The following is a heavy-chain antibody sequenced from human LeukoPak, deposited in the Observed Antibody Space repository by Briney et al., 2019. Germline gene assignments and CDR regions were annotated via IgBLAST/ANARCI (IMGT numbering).Heavy chain of an antibody. CDR2: IYTSGST. Sequence: NPSETLSLTCTVSGGSISSYYWSWIRQPAGKGLEWIGRIYTSGSTNYNPSLKSRVTMSVDTSKNQFSLKLSSVTAADTAVYYCASKRDGYNSNDAFDIWGQGTMVTVSS. D-gene: IGHD5-24*01. V-gene: IGHV4-4*07. CDR3: ASKRDGYNSNDAFDI. CDR1: GGSISSYY. J-gene: IGHJ3*02.